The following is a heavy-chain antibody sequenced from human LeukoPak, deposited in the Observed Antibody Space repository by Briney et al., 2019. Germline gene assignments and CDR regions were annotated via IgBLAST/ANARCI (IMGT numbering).Heavy chain of an antibody. CDR3: ARKAYYYGSGSYYNHPLGRYFDL. CDR1: GGSFSGYY. V-gene: IGHV4-34*01. CDR2: INHSGST. Sequence: SETLSLTCAVYGGSFSGYYWSWIRQPPGKGLEWIGEINHSGSTNYNPFLKSRVTISVDTSKNQFSLKLSSVTAADTAVYYCARKAYYYGSGSYYNHPLGRYFDLWGRGTLVTVSS. J-gene: IGHJ2*01. D-gene: IGHD3-10*01.